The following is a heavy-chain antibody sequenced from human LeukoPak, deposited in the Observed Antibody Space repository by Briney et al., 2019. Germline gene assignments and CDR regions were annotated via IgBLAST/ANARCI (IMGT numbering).Heavy chain of an antibody. V-gene: IGHV3-33*06. CDR1: GFTFSSYG. Sequence: PGGSLRLSCAASGFTFSSYGMHWVRQAPGKGLEWVAVIWYDGSNKYYRDSIKGRFTISRDNSKNTLYLQMNSLRAEDTAVYYCAKGLTRQYLDYWGQGTLVTVSS. D-gene: IGHD1-14*01. CDR3: AKGLTRQYLDY. CDR2: IWYDGSNK. J-gene: IGHJ4*02.